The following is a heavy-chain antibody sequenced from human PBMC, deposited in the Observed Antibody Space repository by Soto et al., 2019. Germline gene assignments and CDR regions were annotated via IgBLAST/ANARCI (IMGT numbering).Heavy chain of an antibody. CDR1: GGTCRSYG. V-gene: IGHV3-23*01. CDR3: SKGADYFHSNGNNLEYFQS. CDR2: ISGSGGST. D-gene: IGHD3-22*01. J-gene: IGHJ1*01. Sequence: GGSMRVPCAAAGGTCRSYGRSWVRQAPGKGLEWVSAISGSGGSTHYADSVKGRFTISRDNSKNTLYLQMNSLRAEDTALYYCSKGADYFHSNGNNLEYFQSWGQGTLVTVSS.